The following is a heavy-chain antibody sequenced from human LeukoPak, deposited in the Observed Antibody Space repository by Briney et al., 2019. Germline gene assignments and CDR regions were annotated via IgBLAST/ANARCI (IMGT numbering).Heavy chain of an antibody. J-gene: IGHJ4*02. CDR3: AREALPSIVGATRGFDY. V-gene: IGHV6-1*01. CDR1: GDSVSSNSAA. Sequence: SQTLSLTCAISGDSVSSNSAAWNWIRQSPSRGLEWLGRTYYRSKWYNDYAVSVKSRITINPDTSKNQFSLQLNSVTPEDTAVYYCAREALPSIVGATRGFDYWGQGTLVTVSS. CDR2: TYYRSKWYN. D-gene: IGHD1-26*01.